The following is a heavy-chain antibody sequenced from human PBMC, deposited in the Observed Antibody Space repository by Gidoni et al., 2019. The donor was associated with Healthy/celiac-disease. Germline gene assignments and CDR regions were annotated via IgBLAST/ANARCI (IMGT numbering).Heavy chain of an antibody. Sequence: GSLKLSCAASWFTFSGSSILWVRQASGQGLEWVGRIRSKANSYATAYAASVKGRFTISRDDSKNTAYLQMNSLKTEDTAVYYCTRRGGSIAAAGTDYYYYYMDVWGKGTTVTVSS. CDR1: WFTFSGSS. D-gene: IGHD6-13*01. CDR2: IRSKANSYAT. V-gene: IGHV3-73*01. CDR3: TRRGGSIAAAGTDYYYYYMDV. J-gene: IGHJ6*03.